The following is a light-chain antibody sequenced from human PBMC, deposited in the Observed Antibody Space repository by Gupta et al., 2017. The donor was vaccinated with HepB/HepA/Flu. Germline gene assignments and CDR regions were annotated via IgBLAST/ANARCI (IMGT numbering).Light chain of an antibody. V-gene: IGLV3-19*01. Sequence: SSELTQDPAVSVALAQTVRITCQGDSLRSNYASWYQQKPGQAHVLVIFGKNNRPSGIPDRFSGSSAGNTASLTITGAQAEDEADYYCNSRDSSGNHHVFGTGTKVTVL. CDR3: NSRDSSGNHHV. CDR2: GKN. CDR1: SLRSNY. J-gene: IGLJ1*01.